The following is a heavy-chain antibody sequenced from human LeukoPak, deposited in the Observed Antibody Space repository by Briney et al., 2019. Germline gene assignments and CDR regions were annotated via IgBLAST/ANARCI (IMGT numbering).Heavy chain of an antibody. CDR1: GGSISSYY. Sequence: SETLSLTCTVSGGSISSYYWSWIRQPPGKGLEWIGYIYYSGSTNYNPSLKSRVTISVDTSKNQFSLKLSSVTAADTAVYYCTGQRGYSYGHFDYWGRGTLVTVSS. CDR2: IYYSGST. D-gene: IGHD5-18*01. CDR3: TGQRGYSYGHFDY. J-gene: IGHJ4*02. V-gene: IGHV4-59*08.